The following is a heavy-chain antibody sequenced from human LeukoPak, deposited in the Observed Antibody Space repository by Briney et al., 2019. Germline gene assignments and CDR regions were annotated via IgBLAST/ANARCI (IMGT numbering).Heavy chain of an antibody. CDR2: IRDSGSST. CDR1: GFTFSSYA. CDR3: AKYGPQDSGSSHFNY. D-gene: IGHD1-26*01. Sequence: GGALRLSCAASGFTFSSYAMSWVRQAPGKGLEWVSAIRDSGSSTHYADSVKGRFTTSRDNSKNTLFLQMNSLRAEDTAIYYCAKYGPQDSGSSHFNYWGQGALVTVSS. J-gene: IGHJ4*02. V-gene: IGHV3-23*01.